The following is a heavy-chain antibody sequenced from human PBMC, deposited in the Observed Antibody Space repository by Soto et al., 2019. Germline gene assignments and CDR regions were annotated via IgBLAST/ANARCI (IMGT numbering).Heavy chain of an antibody. Sequence: YGPTLVNPPPTLTLTCIFSGFSLITSGVGVGWMSKHPGKALEWLGFIYWNDDKRYSPSLKSRLTITKDTSKNQVVLTMTNMDPVDTATYYCAKSGSSGWYGWFDPWGQGTLVTVSS. D-gene: IGHD6-19*01. V-gene: IGHV2-5*01. CDR1: GFSLITSGVG. CDR3: AKSGSSGWYGWFDP. J-gene: IGHJ5*02. CDR2: IYWNDDK.